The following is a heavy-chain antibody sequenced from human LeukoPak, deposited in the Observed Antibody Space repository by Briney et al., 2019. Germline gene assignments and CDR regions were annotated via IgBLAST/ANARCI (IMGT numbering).Heavy chain of an antibody. D-gene: IGHD6-6*01. Sequence: SETLSLTCTVSGGSISSYYWSWIRQPPGKGLEWIGYIYTSGSTNYNPSLKSRVTISVDTSKNQFSLKLSSVTAADTAVYYCARLRVSIAARPDYYYYYYYMDVWGKGTTVTVSS. J-gene: IGHJ6*03. CDR3: ARLRVSIAARPDYYYYYYYMDV. V-gene: IGHV4-4*09. CDR2: IYTSGST. CDR1: GGSISSYY.